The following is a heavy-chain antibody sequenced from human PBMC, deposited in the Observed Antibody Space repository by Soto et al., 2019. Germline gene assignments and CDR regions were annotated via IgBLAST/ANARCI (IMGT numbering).Heavy chain of an antibody. CDR3: ARGGYYDILTGYSTPYYFDY. D-gene: IGHD3-9*01. Sequence: GGSLRLSCAASGFTFDDYAMHWVRQAPGKGLEWVSGISWNSGSIGYADSVKGRFTISRDNAKNSLYLQMNSLRAEDTALYYCARGGYYDILTGYSTPYYFDYWGQGTLVTVSS. J-gene: IGHJ4*02. CDR2: ISWNSGSI. CDR1: GFTFDDYA. V-gene: IGHV3-9*01.